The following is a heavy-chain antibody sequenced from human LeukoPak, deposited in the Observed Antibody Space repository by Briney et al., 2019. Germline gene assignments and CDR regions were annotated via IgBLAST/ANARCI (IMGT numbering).Heavy chain of an antibody. CDR1: GGSISSSSYY. D-gene: IGHD3-9*01. J-gene: IGHJ4*02. CDR3: ARLPTGYSFPFDY. CDR2: IYYSGST. Sequence: QPSETLSLTCTVSGGSISSSSYYWGWIRQPPGKGLEWIGSIYYSGSTYYNPSLKSRVTISVDTSKNQFSLKLSSVTAADTAVYYCARLPTGYSFPFDYWGQGTLVTVSS. V-gene: IGHV4-39*07.